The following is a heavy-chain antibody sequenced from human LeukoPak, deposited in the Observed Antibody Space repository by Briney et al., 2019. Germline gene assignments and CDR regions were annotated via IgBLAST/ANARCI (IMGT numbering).Heavy chain of an antibody. CDR1: GFTFSNYC. CDR2: TLSDWSST. V-gene: IGHV3-74*01. CDR3: ARDCRGGSGYYFDY. J-gene: IGHJ4*02. Sequence: GSVRLSCAASGFTFSNYCMHWVSQTPGKGLVWVSRTLSDWSSTNYADSVKGRFTVSRDNAQNTLYLQINSLRAEATAVYYCARDCRGGSGYYFDYWGAGNLVTVSS. D-gene: IGHD2-15*01.